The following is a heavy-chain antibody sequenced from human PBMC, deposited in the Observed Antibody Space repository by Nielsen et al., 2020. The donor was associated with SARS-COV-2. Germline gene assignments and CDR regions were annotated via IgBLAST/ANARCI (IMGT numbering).Heavy chain of an antibody. CDR2: IYYSRST. J-gene: IGHJ2*01. V-gene: IGHV4-31*03. D-gene: IGHD6-13*01. CDR3: ARVKISSSWYFDL. CDR1: GGSISSGGYY. Sequence: SETLSLTCTVSGGSISSGGYYWSWIRQHPGKGLEWIGYIYYSRSTYYNPSLKSRVTISVDTSKNQFSLKLSSVTAADTAVYYCARVKISSSWYFDLWGRGTLVTVSS.